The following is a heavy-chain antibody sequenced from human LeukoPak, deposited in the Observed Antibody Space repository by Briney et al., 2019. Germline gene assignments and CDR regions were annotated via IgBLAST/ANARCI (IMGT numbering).Heavy chain of an antibody. Sequence: ASETLSLTCTVSGGSISSSSYYWGWIRQPPGKGLEWIGSIHYSGSTYYNPSLKSRVTISVDTSKNQFSLKLSSVTAADTAVYYCARPPQGYSGSPVFQHWGQGTLVTVSS. D-gene: IGHD6-6*01. V-gene: IGHV4-39*01. CDR3: ARPPQGYSGSPVFQH. J-gene: IGHJ1*01. CDR1: GGSISSSSYY. CDR2: IHYSGST.